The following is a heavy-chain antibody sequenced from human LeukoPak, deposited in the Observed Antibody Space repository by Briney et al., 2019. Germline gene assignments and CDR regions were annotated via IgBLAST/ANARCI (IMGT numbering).Heavy chain of an antibody. D-gene: IGHD3-10*01. CDR3: AKDLYYYGSGSYHNAPDY. CDR2: IRYDGGNK. Sequence: PGGSLRLSCAASGSTFSSYGMHWVRRAPGKGLEWVAFIRYDGGNKYYADSVKGRFTISRDNSKNTLYLQMNSLRAEDTAVYYCAKDLYYYGSGSYHNAPDYWGQGTLVTVSS. CDR1: GSTFSSYG. J-gene: IGHJ4*02. V-gene: IGHV3-30*02.